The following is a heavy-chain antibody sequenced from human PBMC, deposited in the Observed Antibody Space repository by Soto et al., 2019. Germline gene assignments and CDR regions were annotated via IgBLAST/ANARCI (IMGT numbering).Heavy chain of an antibody. V-gene: IGHV3-15*01. J-gene: IGHJ3*02. CDR2: IKSKTDGGTT. Sequence: LRLSCAASGFTFSNAWMSWVRQAPGKGLEWVGRIKSKTDGGTTDYAAPVKGRFTISRDDSKNTLYLQMNSLKTEDTAVYYCTTDVDTAMNAFDIWGQGTMVTVSS. D-gene: IGHD5-18*01. CDR3: TTDVDTAMNAFDI. CDR1: GFTFSNAW.